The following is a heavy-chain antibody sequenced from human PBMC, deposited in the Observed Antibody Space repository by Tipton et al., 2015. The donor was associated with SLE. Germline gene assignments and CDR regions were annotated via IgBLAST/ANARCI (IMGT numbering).Heavy chain of an antibody. D-gene: IGHD5-24*01. CDR1: GYTFTSYG. Sequence: QVQLVQSGAEVKKPGASVKVSCKASGYTFTSYGISWVRQAPGQGLEWMGWISAYNGNTNYAQKLQGRVTMTTDTSTSTAYMELRSLRSDDTAVYYCARHRGKRRDGYNGVYFDYWGQGTLVTVSS. V-gene: IGHV1-18*01. CDR2: ISAYNGNT. J-gene: IGHJ4*02. CDR3: ARHRGKRRDGYNGVYFDY.